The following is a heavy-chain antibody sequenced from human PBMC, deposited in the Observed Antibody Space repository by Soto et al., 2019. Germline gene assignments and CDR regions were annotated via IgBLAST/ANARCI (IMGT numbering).Heavy chain of an antibody. V-gene: IGHV4-34*01. CDR2: INHSGST. CDR3: ARSFPVLDANDYGDYESDY. Sequence: SETLSLTCAVYGGSFSGYYWSWIRQPPGKGLEWIGEINHSGSTNYNPSLKSRVTISVDTSKNQFSLKLSSVTAADTAVYYCARSFPVLDANDYGDYESDYWGQGTLVTVSS. D-gene: IGHD4-17*01. J-gene: IGHJ4*02. CDR1: GGSFSGYY.